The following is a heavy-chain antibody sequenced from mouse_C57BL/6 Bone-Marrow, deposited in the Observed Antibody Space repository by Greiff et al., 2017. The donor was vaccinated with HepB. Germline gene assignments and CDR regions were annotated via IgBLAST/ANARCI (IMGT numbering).Heavy chain of an antibody. V-gene: IGHV5-6*02. CDR1: GFTFCSYG. J-gene: IGHJ3*01. D-gene: IGHD6-1*01. CDR2: ISSGGSYT. Sequence: DVKLVESGGDLVKPGGSLKLSCAASGFTFCSYGMSWVRQTPDKRLEWVATISSGGSYTYYPDSVKGRFTISRDNAKNTLYLQMSSLKSEDTAMYYCARPSRFAYWGQGTLVTVSA. CDR3: ARPSRFAY.